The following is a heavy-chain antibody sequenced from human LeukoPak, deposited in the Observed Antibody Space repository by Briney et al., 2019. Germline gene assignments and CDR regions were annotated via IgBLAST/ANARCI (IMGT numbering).Heavy chain of an antibody. Sequence: GGSLRLSCAASGFTFSSYGMHWVRQAPGKGLEWGAFIRYDGSNKYYADSVKGRFTISRDNSKNTLYLQMNSLRAEDTAVYYRAKGGRDGYSTFDYWGRGTLVTVPS. V-gene: IGHV3-30*02. CDR3: AKGGRDGYSTFDY. CDR2: IRYDGSNK. CDR1: GFTFSSYG. J-gene: IGHJ4*02. D-gene: IGHD5-24*01.